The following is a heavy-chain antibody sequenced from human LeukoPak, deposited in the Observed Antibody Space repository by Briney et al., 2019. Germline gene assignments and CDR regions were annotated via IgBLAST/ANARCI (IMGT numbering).Heavy chain of an antibody. D-gene: IGHD3-22*01. CDR1: GGSICSYY. V-gene: IGHV4-59*01. CDR2: IYYSGST. J-gene: IGHJ4*02. Sequence: KSSETLSLTCTVSGGSICSYYWSWIRQPPGKGLEWIGYIYYSGSTNYNPSLKSRVTISVDTSKNQFSLKLSSVTAADTAVYYCARGTFYDSSGYYYVGAEGPFDYWGQGTLVTVSS. CDR3: ARGTFYDSSGYYYVGAEGPFDY.